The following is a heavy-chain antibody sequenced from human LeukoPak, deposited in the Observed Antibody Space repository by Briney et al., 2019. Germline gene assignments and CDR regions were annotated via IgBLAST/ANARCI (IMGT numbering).Heavy chain of an antibody. D-gene: IGHD2-15*01. CDR1: GFTFSSYA. J-gene: IGHJ5*02. Sequence: GGSLRLSCAASGFTFSSYAMSWVRQAPGKGLEWVSAISGSGGSTYYADSVKGRFTISRDNAKNSLYLQMNSLRAEDTAVYYCAREKRQYCSGGSCYSVYNWFDPWGQGTLVTVSS. V-gene: IGHV3-23*01. CDR3: AREKRQYCSGGSCYSVYNWFDP. CDR2: ISGSGGST.